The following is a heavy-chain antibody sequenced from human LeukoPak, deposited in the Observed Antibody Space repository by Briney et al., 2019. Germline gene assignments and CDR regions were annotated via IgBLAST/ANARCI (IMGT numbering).Heavy chain of an antibody. D-gene: IGHD3-10*01. Sequence: SETLSLTCAVYGGSFSGYYWSWIRQPPGKGLEWIGEINHSGSTNYNPSLKSRITISVDTSKNQFSLKLSSVTAADTAVYYCARGKNLDYGSGSYYDAFDIWGQGTMVTVSS. V-gene: IGHV4-34*01. CDR2: INHSGST. J-gene: IGHJ3*02. CDR3: ARGKNLDYGSGSYYDAFDI. CDR1: GGSFSGYY.